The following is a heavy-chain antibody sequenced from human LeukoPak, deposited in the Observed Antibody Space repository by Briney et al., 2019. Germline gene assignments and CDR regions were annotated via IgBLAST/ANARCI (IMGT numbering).Heavy chain of an antibody. CDR2: IHYSGST. CDR1: GGSSVSYY. J-gene: IGHJ4*02. D-gene: IGHD1-26*01. V-gene: IGHV4-59*08. CDR3: ARRASGSYPDYFDS. Sequence: PSETLSLTCTFSGGSSVSYYWNWIRQSPGKGLEWIGYIHYSGSTKYNPSLKSRATISADTSKNLVSLKLSSVTAGDTAVYYCARRASGSYPDYFDSWGQGTLVTVSS.